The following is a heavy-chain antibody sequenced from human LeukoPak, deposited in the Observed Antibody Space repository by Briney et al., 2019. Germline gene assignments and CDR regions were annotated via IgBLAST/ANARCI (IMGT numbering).Heavy chain of an antibody. Sequence: GGSLRLSRAASGFTFSSYAMHWVRQAPGKGLEWVAVISYDGSNKYYADSVKGRFTISRDNSKNTLYLQMNSLRAEDTAVYYCARPNCSSTSCLNWFDPWGQGTLVTVSS. J-gene: IGHJ5*02. CDR2: ISYDGSNK. V-gene: IGHV3-30*04. CDR3: ARPNCSSTSCLNWFDP. D-gene: IGHD2-2*01. CDR1: GFTFSSYA.